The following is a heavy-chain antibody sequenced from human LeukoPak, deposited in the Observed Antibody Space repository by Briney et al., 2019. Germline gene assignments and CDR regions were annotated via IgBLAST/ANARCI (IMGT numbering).Heavy chain of an antibody. J-gene: IGHJ6*03. CDR1: GFTFDDYG. V-gene: IGHV3-53*01. CDR3: ARSRYSSSWSLYYYYYMDV. Sequence: PGGSLRLSCAASGFTFDDYGMSWVRQAPGKGLEWVSVIYSGGSTYYADSVKGRFTISRDNSKNTLYLQMNSLRAEDTAVYYCARSRYSSSWSLYYYYYMDVWGKGTTVTISS. D-gene: IGHD6-13*01. CDR2: IYSGGST.